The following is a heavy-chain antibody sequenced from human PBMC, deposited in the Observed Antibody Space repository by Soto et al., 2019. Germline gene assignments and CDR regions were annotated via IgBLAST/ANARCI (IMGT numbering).Heavy chain of an antibody. J-gene: IGHJ3*02. V-gene: IGHV3-33*01. CDR2: IWYDGSNK. CDR3: ARDWGYCSGGSCSYDAFDI. CDR1: GFTFSSYG. D-gene: IGHD2-15*01. Sequence: GGSLRLSCAASGFTFSSYGMHWVRQAPGKGLEWVAVIWYDGSNKYYADSVKGRFTISRDNSKNTLYLQMNSLRAEDTAVYYCARDWGYCSGGSCSYDAFDIWGQGTMVTVSS.